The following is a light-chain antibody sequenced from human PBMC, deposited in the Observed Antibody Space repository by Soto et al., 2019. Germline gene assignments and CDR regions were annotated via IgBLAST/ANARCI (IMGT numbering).Light chain of an antibody. Sequence: EIVLRKSPGTVSRSPGEEASLSCRAVQNVDSNYLAWYQQKPGQTPRLIIYGASGRADGIPHRFSGSGFGTDFPLTISKVEPEDFPVYYSPQYGTPRSVTFGQGTRLEIK. CDR3: PQYGTPRSVT. J-gene: IGKJ5*01. CDR2: GAS. CDR1: QNVDSNY. V-gene: IGKV3-20*01.